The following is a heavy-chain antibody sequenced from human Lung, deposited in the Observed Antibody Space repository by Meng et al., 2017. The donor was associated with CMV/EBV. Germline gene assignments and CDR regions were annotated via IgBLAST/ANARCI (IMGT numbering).Heavy chain of an antibody. J-gene: IGHJ4*02. CDR3: SSGNGKSDCDY. CDR2: INTIDEGRTT. CDR1: GFTFTNSW. Sequence: ASGFTFTNSWMNWLRQAPGKGLEWVGRINTIDEGRTTHYIAPVKGRFTISRDDSQNTVYLQMNSLETEDTAMYYCSSGNGKSDCDYWGQGTLVTVSS. V-gene: IGHV3-15*07.